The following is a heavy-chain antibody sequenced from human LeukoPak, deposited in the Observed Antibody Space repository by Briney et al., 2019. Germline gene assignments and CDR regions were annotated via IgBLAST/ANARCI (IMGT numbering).Heavy chain of an antibody. V-gene: IGHV1-2*02. CDR2: INPSSGDT. CDR3: ARFPFRPPFYGMDV. J-gene: IGHJ6*02. D-gene: IGHD3-10*01. CDR1: GYIFTGHY. Sequence: ASVKVSCEASGYIFTGHYIHWVRQAPGQGLEWLGWINPSSGDTNYAQKFQARVTMTRDMSIDTAYVEVRGLRSDDTAVYYCARFPFRPPFYGMDVWGQGTTVTVSS.